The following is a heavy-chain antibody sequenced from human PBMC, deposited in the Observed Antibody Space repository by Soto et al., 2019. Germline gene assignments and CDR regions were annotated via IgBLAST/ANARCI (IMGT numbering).Heavy chain of an antibody. J-gene: IGHJ6*02. CDR1: GFSFSSYA. D-gene: IGHD4-17*01. CDR3: AKGYGDYPYYYAMDV. CDR2: ISGSGGST. Sequence: EVQLLESGGGLVQPGGSLRLSCAASGFSFSSYAMSWVRQAPGKGLEWVSAISGSGGSTYDADSVRGRFTISRDNSKNTLYVQMNSLRDEDTAVYYCAKGYGDYPYYYAMDVWGQGTTVTVSS. V-gene: IGHV3-23*01.